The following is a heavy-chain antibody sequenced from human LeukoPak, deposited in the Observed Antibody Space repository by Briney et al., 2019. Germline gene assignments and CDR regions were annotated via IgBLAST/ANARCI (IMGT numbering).Heavy chain of an antibody. CDR2: INPIFGTA. Sequence: SVTVSCKASGGTFSSYAISWVGQAPGQGLEWMGGINPIFGTANYAQKFQGRVTITADKSTSTACMELSSLRSEDTAVYYCARITMVRGVMNWFDPWGQGTLVTVSS. D-gene: IGHD3-10*01. J-gene: IGHJ5*02. CDR1: GGTFSSYA. V-gene: IGHV1-69*06. CDR3: ARITMVRGVMNWFDP.